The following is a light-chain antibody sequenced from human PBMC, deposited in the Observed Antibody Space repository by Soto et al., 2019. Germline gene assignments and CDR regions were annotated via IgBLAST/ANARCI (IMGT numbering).Light chain of an antibody. Sequence: IVMTQSPDSLAVSLGERATINCKSSQSVLHSPNNKNYLAWLQQKPGQPPKLLIYWASTRESGVPDRFSGSGSGTDFTLTISSLQAEDVAVYYCQQYYSTPLTFGGGTNVEIK. CDR1: QSVLHSPNNKNY. CDR2: WAS. J-gene: IGKJ4*01. CDR3: QQYYSTPLT. V-gene: IGKV4-1*01.